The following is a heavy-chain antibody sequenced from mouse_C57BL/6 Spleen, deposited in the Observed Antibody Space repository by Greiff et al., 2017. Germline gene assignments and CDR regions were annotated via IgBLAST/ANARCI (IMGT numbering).Heavy chain of an antibody. D-gene: IGHD2-4*01. J-gene: IGHJ3*01. CDR3: ARYDYDSPWCAY. CDR2: IYPGDGDT. CDR1: GYAFSSYW. Sequence: VQLQQPGAELVKPGASVKISCKASGYAFSSYWMNWVKQRPGKGLERIGQIYPGDGDTNYNGKFKGKATLTADKSSSTAYMQLSSLTSGGAAVYVCARYDYDSPWCAYWSQETLVTVSA. V-gene: IGHV1-80*01.